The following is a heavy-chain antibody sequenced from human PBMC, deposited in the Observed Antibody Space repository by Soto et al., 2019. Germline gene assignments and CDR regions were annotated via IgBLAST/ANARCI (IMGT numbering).Heavy chain of an antibody. CDR2: INPNGGVT. V-gene: IGHV1-2*04. D-gene: IGHD5-12*01. J-gene: IGHJ6*03. CDR1: GDSFNDYY. Sequence: QVQLVQSGAEVRKPGASVTVSCRSSGDSFNDYYIHWVRQAPGQGFEWMGWINPNGGVTKYAQKFQGWVSMTRDTSIRTVYLQLIRLRSDDTAVYYCARESGGATANLDYYYFYRDVWGTGTTVTVSS. CDR3: ARESGGATANLDYYYFYRDV.